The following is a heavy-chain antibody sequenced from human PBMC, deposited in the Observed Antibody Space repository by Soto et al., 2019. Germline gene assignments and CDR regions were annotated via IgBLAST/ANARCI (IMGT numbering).Heavy chain of an antibody. V-gene: IGHV3-23*01. CDR1: GFTFSSYA. J-gene: IGHJ6*03. D-gene: IGHD2-2*01. CDR2: ISGSGGST. CDR3: ANHCSSTSCYYYYMDV. Sequence: GGSLRLSCAASGFTFSSYAVSWVRQAPGKGLEWVSAISGSGGSTYYADSVKGRFTISRDNSKNTLYLQMNSLRAEDTAVYYCANHCSSTSCYYYYMDVWGKGTTVTVS.